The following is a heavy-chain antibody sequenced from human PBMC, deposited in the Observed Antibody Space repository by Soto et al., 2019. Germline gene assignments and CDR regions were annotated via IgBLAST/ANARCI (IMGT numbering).Heavy chain of an antibody. V-gene: IGHV5-51*01. J-gene: IGHJ6*02. CDR1: GYSFTSYW. CDR3: AGGGVRGVITRTRDYYGMDV. D-gene: IGHD3-10*01. CDR2: IYPGDSDT. Sequence: PGESLKISCRGSGYSFTSYWIGWVRQMPGKGLEWLGIIYPGDSDTRYSPSFQGQVTISADRSISTAYLQWSSLKASDTAMYYCAGGGVRGVITRTRDYYGMDVWGQGTTVTVSS.